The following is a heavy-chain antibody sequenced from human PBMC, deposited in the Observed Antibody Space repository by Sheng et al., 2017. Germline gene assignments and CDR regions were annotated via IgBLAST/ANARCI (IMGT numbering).Heavy chain of an antibody. CDR2: INHSGST. Sequence: QVQLQQWGAGLLKPSETLSLTCAVYGGSFSGYYWSWIRQPPGKGLEWIGEINHSGSTNYNPSLKSRVTISVDTSKNQFSLKLSSVTAADTAVYYCARGLNNGDYVWGVSLVKRHWFDPWARNPGHRLL. J-gene: IGHJ5*02. D-gene: IGHD3-16*01. CDR1: GGSFSGYY. V-gene: IGHV4-34*01. CDR3: ARGLNNGDYVWGVSLVKRHWFDP.